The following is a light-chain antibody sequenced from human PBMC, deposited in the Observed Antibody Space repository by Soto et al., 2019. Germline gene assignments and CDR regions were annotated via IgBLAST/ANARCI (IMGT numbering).Light chain of an antibody. CDR3: QQSYSTPTWT. Sequence: DILMTQSPSTLSASVGDTVAITFRASQTISSWVAWYQQKPGRAPKLLIYKASSLESGVPSRFSGSGSGTEFTLTISGLQPDDFATYYCQQSYSTPTWTFGQGTKVDIK. V-gene: IGKV1-5*03. CDR1: QTISSW. J-gene: IGKJ1*01. CDR2: KAS.